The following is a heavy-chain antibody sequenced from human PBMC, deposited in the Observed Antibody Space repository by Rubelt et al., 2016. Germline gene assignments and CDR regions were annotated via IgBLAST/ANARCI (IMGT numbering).Heavy chain of an antibody. J-gene: IGHJ4*02. CDR1: GGSVSGSTYS. Sequence: QLQLQESGPGLVKPSETLSLTCTVSGGSVSGSTYSWGWIRQPPGKGLEWIGTIYYTGSTYYNPSLKSRVTISVETSKNQFSLQLSSVTAADTALYYCARAPLWIQLYYFDYWGQGTLVTVSS. D-gene: IGHD5-18*01. CDR2: IYYTGST. V-gene: IGHV4-39*02. CDR3: ARAPLWIQLYYFDY.